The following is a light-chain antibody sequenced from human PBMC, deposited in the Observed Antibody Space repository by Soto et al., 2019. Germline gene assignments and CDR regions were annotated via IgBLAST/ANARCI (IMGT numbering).Light chain of an antibody. CDR3: QQYNSYPWT. J-gene: IGKJ1*01. CDR1: QSISSW. Sequence: DIQMPQSPSTLSASVGDRVTITCRASQSISSWLAWYQQKSGKAPKLLIYKASSFESGVPSRFSGSGSGTEFTLTISSLQPDDFATYYCQQYNSYPWTFGQGTKVDIK. CDR2: KAS. V-gene: IGKV1-5*03.